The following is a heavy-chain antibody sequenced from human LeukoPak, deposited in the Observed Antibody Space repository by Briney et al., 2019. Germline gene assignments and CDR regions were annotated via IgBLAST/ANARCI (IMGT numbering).Heavy chain of an antibody. V-gene: IGHV4-59*02. CDR3: ARLKGGPRGSI. CDR1: GDSVSNY. D-gene: IGHD5-12*01. J-gene: IGHJ3*02. CDR2: TGST. Sequence: PSETLSLTCTVSGDSVSNYWTWIRQPPGKGLEWIGYTGSTNYNPSLKSRVTISVDTSKNQFSLKLNSVTAADTAVYYCARLKGGPRGSIWGQGTMVTVSS.